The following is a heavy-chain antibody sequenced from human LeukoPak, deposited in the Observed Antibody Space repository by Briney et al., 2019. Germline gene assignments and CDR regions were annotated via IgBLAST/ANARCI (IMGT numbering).Heavy chain of an antibody. J-gene: IGHJ4*02. D-gene: IGHD3-22*01. V-gene: IGHV6-1*01. Sequence: SQTLSLTCAISGDSVSSTSAAWNWIRQPPSRGLEWLGRTYYTSQWHNDYSESVKSRIIISPDTSQNQFSLHLNSVTPEDTAVYYCARTLVDYYDSSGYSDFDYWGQGTPITVSS. CDR1: GDSVSSTSAA. CDR2: TYYTSQWHN. CDR3: ARTLVDYYDSSGYSDFDY.